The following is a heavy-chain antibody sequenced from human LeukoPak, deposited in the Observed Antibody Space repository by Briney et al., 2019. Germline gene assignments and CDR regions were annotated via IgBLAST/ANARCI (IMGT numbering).Heavy chain of an antibody. D-gene: IGHD3-3*01. CDR1: GFTVSSNY. J-gene: IGHJ4*02. CDR2: IYSGGST. V-gene: IGHV3-53*01. Sequence: GGSLRLSCAVSGFTVSSNYMSWVRQAPGKGLEWVSVIYSGGSTYYADSVKGRFTISRDNSKNTLYLQMNSLRAEDTAVYYCARSRTEWSDFDYWGQGTLVTVSS. CDR3: ARSRTEWSDFDY.